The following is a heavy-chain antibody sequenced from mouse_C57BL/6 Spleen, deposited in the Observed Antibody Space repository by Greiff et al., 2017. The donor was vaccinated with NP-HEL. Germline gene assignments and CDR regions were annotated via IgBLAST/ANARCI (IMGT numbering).Heavy chain of an antibody. CDR2: IRSKSNNYAT. Sequence: EVQLVESGGGLVQPKGSLKLSCAASGFSFNTYAMNWVRQAPGKGLEWVARIRSKSNNYATYYADSVKDRFTISRDDSESMLYLQMNNLKTEDTAMYYCVRHDWEGLDYWGQGTTLTVSS. CDR3: VRHDWEGLDY. J-gene: IGHJ2*01. CDR1: GFSFNTYA. D-gene: IGHD4-1*01. V-gene: IGHV10-1*01.